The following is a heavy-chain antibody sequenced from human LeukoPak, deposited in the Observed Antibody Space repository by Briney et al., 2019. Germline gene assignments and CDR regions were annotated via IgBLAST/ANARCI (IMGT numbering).Heavy chain of an antibody. D-gene: IGHD1-20*01. J-gene: IGHJ3*02. Sequence: GGSLILSCAASGFTFSSYSMNWVRQAPGKGLEWVSSISSSSSYIYYADSVKGRFTISRDNAKNSLYLQMNSLRAEDTAVYYCARDSITGTPAAFDIWGQGTMVTVSS. CDR1: GFTFSSYS. V-gene: IGHV3-21*01. CDR2: ISSSSSYI. CDR3: ARDSITGTPAAFDI.